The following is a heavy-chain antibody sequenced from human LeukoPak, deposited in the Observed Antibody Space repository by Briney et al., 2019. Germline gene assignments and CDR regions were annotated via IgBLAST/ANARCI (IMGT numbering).Heavy chain of an antibody. V-gene: IGHV3-23*01. CDR2: ISGSGGST. Sequence: PGGSLRLSCAAAGFTFSSYGMSWVRQAPGKGLEWVSGISGSGGSTYYADSVKGRFTISRDNSKNTLYLQMNSLRAEDTAIYYCARDSAPSGIDYWGQGTLVTVSS. J-gene: IGHJ4*02. CDR3: ARDSAPSGIDY. D-gene: IGHD1-26*01. CDR1: GFTFSSYG.